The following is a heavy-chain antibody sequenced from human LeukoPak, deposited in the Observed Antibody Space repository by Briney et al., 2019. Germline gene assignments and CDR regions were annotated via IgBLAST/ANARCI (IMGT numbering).Heavy chain of an antibody. CDR2: ISAYNGNT. CDR3: ARDTSLERPSKLDY. J-gene: IGHJ4*02. D-gene: IGHD1-1*01. CDR1: GYTFTSYG. Sequence: ASVKVSCKASGYTFTSYGISWVRQSPGQGLEWMGWISAYNGNTNYAQKLQGRVTMTTDTSTSTAYMELRSLRSDDTAVYYCARDTSLERPSKLDYWGQGTLVTVSS. V-gene: IGHV1-18*01.